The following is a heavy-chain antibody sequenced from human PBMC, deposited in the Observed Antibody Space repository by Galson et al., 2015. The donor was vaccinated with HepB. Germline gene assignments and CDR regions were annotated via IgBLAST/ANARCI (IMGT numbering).Heavy chain of an antibody. D-gene: IGHD2-15*01. Sequence: QSGAEVKKPGESLKISCKGSGYSFTNSWIAWVRQMPGKGLEWMGIIYPGDSDTRYNPSFQGQVTISADKSISTAYLQWSSLKASDTAMYYCARQNIGSSVVVDHWGQGTLVTVSS. CDR1: GYSFTNSW. V-gene: IGHV5-51*01. CDR2: IYPGDSDT. J-gene: IGHJ4*02. CDR3: ARQNIGSSVVVDH.